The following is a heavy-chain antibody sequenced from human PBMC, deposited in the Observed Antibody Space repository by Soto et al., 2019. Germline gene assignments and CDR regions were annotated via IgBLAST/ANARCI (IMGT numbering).Heavy chain of an antibody. Sequence: QVQLQESDAGLVKASQTLSLTCTVSGGSVSSGAYYWTRIRQRPGKGLEWIGYIYYSGSTYYSPSLKSRLSISLDTSKNQFSLRLSSVTAADTPMYYCARARLRAVYAFDIWGQGTMVTVSS. CDR3: ARARLRAVYAFDI. CDR1: GGSVSSGAYY. D-gene: IGHD5-12*01. V-gene: IGHV4-31*03. J-gene: IGHJ3*02. CDR2: IYYSGST.